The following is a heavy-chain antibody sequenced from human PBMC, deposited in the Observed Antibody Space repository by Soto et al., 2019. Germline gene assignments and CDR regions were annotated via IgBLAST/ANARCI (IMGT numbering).Heavy chain of an antibody. V-gene: IGHV3-74*01. J-gene: IGHJ6*02. CDR1: GFTFSSYW. D-gene: IGHD3-10*01. CDR3: ARGVLWFGELYYYYYGMDV. CDR2: INSDGSST. Sequence: GGSLRLSCAASGFTFSSYWMHWVRQAPGKGLVWVSRINSDGSSTSYADSVKGRFTISRDNAKNTLYLQMNSLRAEDTAVYYCARGVLWFGELYYYYYGMDVRGQGTTVTVSS.